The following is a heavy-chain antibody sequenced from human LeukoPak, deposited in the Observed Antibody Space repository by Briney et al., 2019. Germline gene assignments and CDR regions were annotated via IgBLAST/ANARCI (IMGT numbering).Heavy chain of an antibody. CDR3: ARHSRRLYYGSGSLHELDY. CDR2: IYYSGST. CDR1: GGSISSSSYY. J-gene: IGHJ4*02. V-gene: IGHV4-39*01. Sequence: PSETLSLTCAVSGGSISSSSYYWGWIRQPPGKGLEWIGSIYYSGSTYYNPSLKSRVTISVDTSKNQFSLKLSSVTAADTAVYYCARHSRRLYYGSGSLHELDYWGQGTLVTVSS. D-gene: IGHD3-10*01.